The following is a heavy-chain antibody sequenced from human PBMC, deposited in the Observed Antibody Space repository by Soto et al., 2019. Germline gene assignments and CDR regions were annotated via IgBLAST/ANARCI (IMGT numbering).Heavy chain of an antibody. J-gene: IGHJ4*02. Sequence: SGGSLRLSCAASGLTFSSYAMHWVRQAPGKGLEWVAVISYDGSNKYYADSVKGRFTISGDNSKNTLYLQMNSLRAEDTAVYYCAKAGFSSSWSPTYFDYWGQGTLVTVSS. CDR3: AKAGFSSSWSPTYFDY. CDR2: ISYDGSNK. V-gene: IGHV3-30-3*01. D-gene: IGHD6-13*01. CDR1: GLTFSSYA.